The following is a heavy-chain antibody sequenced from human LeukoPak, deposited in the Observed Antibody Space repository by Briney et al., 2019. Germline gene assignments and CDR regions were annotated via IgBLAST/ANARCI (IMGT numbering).Heavy chain of an antibody. V-gene: IGHV3-72*01. Sequence: PGGSLRLSCAASGFTFSDHYMDWVRQAPGKGLEWVGRIRNKANSYTTEYAASVNGRFTISRDDSKNSLCLQTNSLETEDTAVYYCTKIRYCSGGSCYSSWDYWGQGTLLSVPS. CDR2: IRNKANSYTT. CDR3: TKIRYCSGGSCYSSWDY. CDR1: GFTFSDHY. D-gene: IGHD2-15*01. J-gene: IGHJ4*02.